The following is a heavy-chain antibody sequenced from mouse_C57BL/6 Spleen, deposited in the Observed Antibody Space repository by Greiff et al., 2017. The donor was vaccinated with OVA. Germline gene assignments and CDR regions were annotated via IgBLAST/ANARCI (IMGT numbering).Heavy chain of an antibody. J-gene: IGHJ2*01. D-gene: IGHD2-5*01. CDR2: ISSGSSTI. CDR3: ARGYSKGFDY. Sequence: DVMLVESGGGLVKPGGSLKLSCAASGFTFSDYGMHWVRQAPEKGLEWVAYISSGSSTIYYADTVKGRFTISRDNAKNTLFLQMTSLRSEDTAMYYCARGYSKGFDYWGQGTTLTVSS. CDR1: GFTFSDYG. V-gene: IGHV5-17*01.